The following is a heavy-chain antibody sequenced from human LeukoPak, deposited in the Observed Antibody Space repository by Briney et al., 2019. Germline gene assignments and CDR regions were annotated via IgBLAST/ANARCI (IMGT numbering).Heavy chain of an antibody. V-gene: IGHV3-53*01. CDR1: GLTVTDNY. J-gene: IGHJ4*02. CDR3: ARTNTDYGDFDY. D-gene: IGHD4/OR15-4a*01. Sequence: PGGSLRLSCAASGLTVTDNYFSWVRQAPGKGLEWVSVIFPDGRTYHADSVKGRFTISRDRPKNTLLLQMNSLRADDTALYHCARTNTDYGDFDYWGQGILVTVSS. CDR2: IFPDGRT.